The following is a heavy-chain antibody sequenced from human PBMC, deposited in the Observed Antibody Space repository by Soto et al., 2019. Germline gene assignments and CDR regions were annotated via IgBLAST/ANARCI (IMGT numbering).Heavy chain of an antibody. V-gene: IGHV1-46*01. CDR3: ERDVYAPGATYVMDV. D-gene: IGHD1-26*01. J-gene: IGHJ6*02. Sequence: ASVKVSCKASGYIFSSHCIYWVRQAPGQGLQWMGIINPGGGRTAYAQKFQGRVTLTRDMSTSTVYMELTSLTYDDTAVYYCERDVYAPGATYVMDVCGQGPKVTVSS. CDR2: INPGGGRT. CDR1: GYIFSSHC.